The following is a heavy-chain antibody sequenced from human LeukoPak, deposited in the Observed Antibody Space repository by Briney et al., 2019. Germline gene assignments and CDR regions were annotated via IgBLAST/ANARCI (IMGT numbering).Heavy chain of an antibody. D-gene: IGHD5-12*01. CDR1: GYSISSSNW. CDR3: ARYRGNERGIDY. Sequence: SDTLSLTCAVSGYSISSSNWWGWIRQPPGKGLEWIGSIYHSGSTYYNPSLKSRVTISRDTSKNQFSLKLGSVTAADSAVYYCARYRGNERGIDYWGQGTPVTVSS. J-gene: IGHJ4*02. V-gene: IGHV4-38-2*01. CDR2: IYHSGST.